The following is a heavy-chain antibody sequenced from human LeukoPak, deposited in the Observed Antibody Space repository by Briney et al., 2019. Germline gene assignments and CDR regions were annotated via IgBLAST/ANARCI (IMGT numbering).Heavy chain of an antibody. CDR2: IKQDGSEK. Sequence: SCKASGGTFSSYTISWVRQAPGKGLEWVANIKQDGSEKYYVDSVKGRFTISRDNAKNSLYLQMNSLRAEDTAVYYCARRVRYDFWSGSGLGAFDIWGQGTMVTVSS. CDR1: GGTFSSYT. CDR3: ARRVRYDFWSGSGLGAFDI. J-gene: IGHJ3*02. D-gene: IGHD3-3*01. V-gene: IGHV3-7*01.